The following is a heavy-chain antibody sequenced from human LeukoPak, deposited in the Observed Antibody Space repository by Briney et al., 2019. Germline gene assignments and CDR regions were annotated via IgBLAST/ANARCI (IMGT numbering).Heavy chain of an antibody. CDR3: ARQGSADYDFGY. Sequence: SVKVSCKASGGTFSSYAISWVRQAPGQGLEWMGGIIPIFGTANYAQKFQGRVTITADESTSTAYMELSSLRSEDTAVYYCARQGSADYDFGYWGQGTLVTVSS. V-gene: IGHV1-69*13. CDR2: IIPIFGTA. J-gene: IGHJ4*02. CDR1: GGTFSSYA. D-gene: IGHD3-3*01.